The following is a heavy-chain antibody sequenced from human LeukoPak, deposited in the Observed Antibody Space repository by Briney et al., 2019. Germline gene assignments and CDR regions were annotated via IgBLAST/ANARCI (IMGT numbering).Heavy chain of an antibody. Sequence: TSVKLSCKASGFTFTTSAMQWVRHARGQRLEWIGWIVVGSGNTNYAQKFQERVTITRDMSTSTAYMDLSSLRSEDTAVYYCAAKNYYYDSSGYYHWGQGTLVTVSS. V-gene: IGHV1-58*02. CDR2: IVVGSGNT. CDR1: GFTFTTSA. J-gene: IGHJ5*02. CDR3: AAKNYYYDSSGYYH. D-gene: IGHD3-22*01.